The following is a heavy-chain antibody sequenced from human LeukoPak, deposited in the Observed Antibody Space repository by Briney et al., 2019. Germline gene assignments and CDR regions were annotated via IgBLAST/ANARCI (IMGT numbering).Heavy chain of an antibody. CDR2: IYSRGST. V-gene: IGHV3-66*03. CDR1: GFTVSNNY. J-gene: IGHJ5*02. CDR3: ARDYSGP. Sequence: GGSLRLSCAASGFTVSNNYMRWVRQAAGKGLEWFSSIYSRGSTSYVDSVKGRFTISRDNSKNTLFLQMNSLRVEDTAVYYCARDYSGPWGQGTLVTVSS. D-gene: IGHD2-15*01.